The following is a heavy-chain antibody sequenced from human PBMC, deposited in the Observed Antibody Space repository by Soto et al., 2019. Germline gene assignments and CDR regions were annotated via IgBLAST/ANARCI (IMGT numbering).Heavy chain of an antibody. V-gene: IGHV4-39*01. J-gene: IGHJ3*02. CDR2: IYYSGST. CDR3: ARHLSSGWDDAFDI. Sequence: PSETLFLTCTVSGGSISSSSYYWGWIRQPPGKGLEWIGSIYYSGSTYYNPSLKSRATISVDTSKNQFSLKLSSVTAADTAVYYCARHLSSGWDDAFDIWGQGTMVTVSS. CDR1: GGSISSSSYY. D-gene: IGHD6-19*01.